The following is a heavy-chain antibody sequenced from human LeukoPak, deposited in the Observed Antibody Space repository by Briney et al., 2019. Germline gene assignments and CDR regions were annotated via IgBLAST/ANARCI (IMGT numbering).Heavy chain of an antibody. Sequence: GGSLRLSCAASGFTFSSYAMSWVRQAPGKGLEWVSAISGSGGSTDYADSVKGRFTISRDNSKNTLYLQMNSLRAEGTAVYYCANEYSSSWYPSFDYWGQGTLVTVSS. D-gene: IGHD6-13*01. CDR1: GFTFSSYA. CDR2: ISGSGGST. J-gene: IGHJ4*02. V-gene: IGHV3-23*01. CDR3: ANEYSSSWYPSFDY.